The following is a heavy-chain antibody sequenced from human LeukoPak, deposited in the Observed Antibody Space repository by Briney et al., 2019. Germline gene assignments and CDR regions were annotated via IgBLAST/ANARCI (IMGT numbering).Heavy chain of an antibody. CDR1: GFTFSSYG. CDR3: AKTYCTNGVCYTDYYYYYMDV. D-gene: IGHD2-8*01. J-gene: IGHJ6*03. Sequence: GGSLRLSCAASGFTFSSYGMHWVRQAPGKGREGVAFIRYDGSNKYYADSVKGRFTISRDNSKNTLYLQMNSLRAEDTAVYYCAKTYCTNGVCYTDYYYYYMDVWGKGTTVTVSS. CDR2: IRYDGSNK. V-gene: IGHV3-30*02.